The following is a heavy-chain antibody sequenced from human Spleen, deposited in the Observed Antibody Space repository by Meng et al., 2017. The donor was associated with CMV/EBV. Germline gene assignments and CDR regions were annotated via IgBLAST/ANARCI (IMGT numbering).Heavy chain of an antibody. D-gene: IGHD5-12*01. V-gene: IGHV4-59*01. J-gene: IGHJ4*02. CDR1: GGSISSYF. CDR2: VYYSGST. Sequence: SETLSLTCTVSGGSISSYFWSWIRQPPGKGLEWIGYVYYSGSTNYNPSLKSRVTISIDTSKNQFSLKLSSVTAADTAVYYCARWRYSGHDYYYFDYWGQGTLVTVSS. CDR3: ARWRYSGHDYYYFDY.